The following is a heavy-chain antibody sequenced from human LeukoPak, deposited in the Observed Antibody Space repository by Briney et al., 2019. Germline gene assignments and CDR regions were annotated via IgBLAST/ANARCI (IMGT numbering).Heavy chain of an antibody. CDR3: AKDQQWLVQDYYYTMDV. CDR2: ISYDGSNK. V-gene: IGHV3-30*18. D-gene: IGHD6-19*01. J-gene: IGHJ6*02. Sequence: GGSLRLSCAASGFTFIGYGMHWVRQAPGKGLQWVAVISYDGSNKYFADSVKGRFTISRDNSKNTLYLQMNSLRAEDTAVYYCAKDQQWLVQDYYYTMDVWGQGTTVTVSS. CDR1: GFTFIGYG.